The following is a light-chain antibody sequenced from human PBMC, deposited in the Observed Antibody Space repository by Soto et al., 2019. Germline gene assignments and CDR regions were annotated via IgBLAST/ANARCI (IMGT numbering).Light chain of an antibody. V-gene: IGLV2-14*01. J-gene: IGLJ1*01. CDR2: EVS. Sequence: QSALTQPASVSGCPGQSITISCTGTSSDVCGYNYVSWYQQHPGKAPKLMIYEVSNRPSGVSNRFSGSKSGNTASLTISGLQAEDEADYYCSSYTSGSTLYVFGTGTKVTVL. CDR1: SSDVCGYNY. CDR3: SSYTSGSTLYV.